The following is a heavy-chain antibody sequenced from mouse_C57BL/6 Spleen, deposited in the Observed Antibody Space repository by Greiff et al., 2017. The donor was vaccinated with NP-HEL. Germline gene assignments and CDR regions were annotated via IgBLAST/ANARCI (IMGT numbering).Heavy chain of an antibody. CDR3: TRGYFYFDY. CDR1: GYTFTDYE. Sequence: VQLQQSGAELVRPGASVTLSCKASGYTFTDYEMHWVKQTPVHGLEWIGAIDPETGGTAYNQKFKGKAILTADKSSSTAYMELRSLTSEDSAVYYCTRGYFYFDYWGQSTTLTVSS. J-gene: IGHJ2*01. D-gene: IGHD1-2*01. V-gene: IGHV1-15*01. CDR2: IDPETGGT.